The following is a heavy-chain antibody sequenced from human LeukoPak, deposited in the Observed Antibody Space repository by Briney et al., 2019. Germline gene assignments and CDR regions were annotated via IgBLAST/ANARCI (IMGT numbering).Heavy chain of an antibody. CDR3: ARSADSSSSWAYYYYMDV. J-gene: IGHJ6*03. CDR2: ICPGDSDT. V-gene: IGHV5-51*01. Sequence: GESLKISCKGSGYSFTSYWIGWVRQMPGKGLEWMGIICPGDSDTRYSPSFQGQVTISADKSISTAYLQWSSLKASDTAMYYCARSADSSSSWAYYYYMDVWGKGTTVTVSS. CDR1: GYSFTSYW. D-gene: IGHD6-6*01.